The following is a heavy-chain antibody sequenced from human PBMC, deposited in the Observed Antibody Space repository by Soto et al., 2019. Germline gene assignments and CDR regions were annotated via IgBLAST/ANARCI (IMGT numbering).Heavy chain of an antibody. D-gene: IGHD3-22*01. CDR3: TTGRRDYYGISYMDL. CDR2: IKSKPDGGTT. J-gene: IGHJ6*03. V-gene: IGHV3-15*01. Sequence: EVQLGESGGGLVKHGGSLRLSCAVSGYAVEVAWMNWVRQAPGKGLEWVGRIKSKPDGGTTEYAAPVEGRFTISRDDSTSTLYLQMNSLRTEDTAVYYCTTGRRDYYGISYMDLWGKGTTVTVSS. CDR1: GYAVEVAW.